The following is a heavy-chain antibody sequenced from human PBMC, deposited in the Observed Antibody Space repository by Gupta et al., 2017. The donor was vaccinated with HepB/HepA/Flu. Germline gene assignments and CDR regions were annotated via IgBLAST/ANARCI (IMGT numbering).Heavy chain of an antibody. D-gene: IGHD3-3*01. CDR1: GFTFSSYA. J-gene: IGHJ4*02. V-gene: IGHV3-30-3*01. CDR2: ISYDGSNK. CDR3: ARSPYDFWTYYFDY. Sequence: QVQLVESGGGVVQPGRSLRLSCAASGFTFSSYAMHWVRQAPGKGLEWVAVISYDGSNKYYADSVKGRFTISRDNSKNTLYLQMNSLRAEDTAVYYCARSPYDFWTYYFDYWGQGTLVTVSS.